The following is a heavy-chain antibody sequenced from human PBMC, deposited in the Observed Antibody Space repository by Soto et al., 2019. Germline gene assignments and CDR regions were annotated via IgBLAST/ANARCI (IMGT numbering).Heavy chain of an antibody. J-gene: IGHJ3*02. CDR3: AKDWYSGGDIVVVVAASVAFDI. Sequence: GGSLRLSCAASGSTFDDYAMHWVRQAPGKGLEWVSGISWNSGSIGYADSVKGRFTISRDNAKNSLYLQMNSLRAEDTALYYCAKDWYSGGDIVVVVAASVAFDIWGQGTMVTVSS. CDR1: GSTFDDYA. CDR2: ISWNSGSI. V-gene: IGHV3-9*01. D-gene: IGHD2-15*01.